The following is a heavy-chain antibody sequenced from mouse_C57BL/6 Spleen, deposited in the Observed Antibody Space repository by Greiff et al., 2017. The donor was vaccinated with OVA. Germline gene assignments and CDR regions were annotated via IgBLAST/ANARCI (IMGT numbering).Heavy chain of an antibody. V-gene: IGHV2-2*01. J-gene: IGHJ4*01. CDR3: ARRGGYYVDYAMDY. CDR1: GFSLTSYG. Sequence: VQLQESGPGLVQPSQSLSITCTVSGFSLTSYGVHWVRQSPGKGLEWLGVIWSGGSTDYNAAFISRLSISKDNSKSQVFFKMNSLQADDTAIYYCARRGGYYVDYAMDYWGQGTSVTVSS. D-gene: IGHD2-3*01. CDR2: IWSGGST.